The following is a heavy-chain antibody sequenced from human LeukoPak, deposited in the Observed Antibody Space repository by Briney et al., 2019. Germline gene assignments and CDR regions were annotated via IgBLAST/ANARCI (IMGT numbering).Heavy chain of an antibody. V-gene: IGHV3-23*01. CDR3: AQQVGYCSSGSCYFTY. CDR1: GFTFSSYA. CDR2: ISNTGGST. J-gene: IGHJ1*01. Sequence: GGSLRLSCAAPGFTFSSYAMSWVRQAPGKGLEWVSAISNTGGSTYYADSVKGRFTISRDKSKNTLSLQMNSLRAEDTAVYYCAQQVGYCSSGSCYFTYWGRGTLVTVSS. D-gene: IGHD2-15*01.